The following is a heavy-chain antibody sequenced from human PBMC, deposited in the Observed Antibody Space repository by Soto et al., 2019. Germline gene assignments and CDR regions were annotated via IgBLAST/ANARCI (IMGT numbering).Heavy chain of an antibody. D-gene: IGHD3-22*01. CDR3: ARVLMTYYYHSSGQHHDY. Sequence: ASVKVSCKASGYTFTSYGISWVRQAPGQGLEWMGWISAYNGNTNYAQKLQGRVTMTTDTSTSTAYMELRSLRSDDTAVYYCARVLMTYYYHSSGQHHDYWGQGTLVTVSS. J-gene: IGHJ4*02. CDR1: GYTFTSYG. V-gene: IGHV1-18*04. CDR2: ISAYNGNT.